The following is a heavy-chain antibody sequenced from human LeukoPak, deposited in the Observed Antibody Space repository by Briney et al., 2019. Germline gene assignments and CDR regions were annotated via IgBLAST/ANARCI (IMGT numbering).Heavy chain of an antibody. J-gene: IGHJ4*02. CDR3: TTGSSSHVYGDYL. Sequence: PGGSLRLSCAASGFTFSDHYMDWVRQAPGKGLEWVGRIKSKTDGGTTDYAAPVKGRFTISRDDSKNTLYLQMNSLKTEDTAVYYCTTGSSSHVYGDYLGGRGTLVTVSS. CDR2: IKSKTDGGTT. D-gene: IGHD4-17*01. CDR1: GFTFSDHY. V-gene: IGHV3-15*01.